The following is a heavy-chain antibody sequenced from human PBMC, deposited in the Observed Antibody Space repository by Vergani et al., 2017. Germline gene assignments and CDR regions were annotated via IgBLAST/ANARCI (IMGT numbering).Heavy chain of an antibody. J-gene: IGHJ3*02. CDR3: ARPRLYGDDAFDI. Sequence: EVQLVPSGAEVKKPGESLKISCKGSGYSFTSYWIGWVRQMPGKGLEWMGIIYPGDSDTRYSPSFQGQVTISADTSISTAYLQWSGLKASDTAMYYCARPRLYGDDAFDIWGQGTMVTVSS. D-gene: IGHD2-8*01. V-gene: IGHV5-51*01. CDR1: GYSFTSYW. CDR2: IYPGDSDT.